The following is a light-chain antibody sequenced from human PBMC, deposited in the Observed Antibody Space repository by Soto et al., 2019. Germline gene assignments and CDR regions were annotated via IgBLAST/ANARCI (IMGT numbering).Light chain of an antibody. V-gene: IGKV1-13*02. CDR2: DAS. Sequence: AIQLTQAPSSLSGSVGDRVTFTCRAGQDIGTALAWYQQKSGTAPNLLIYDASNLESGVPSRFSGSGSGTHFTLTISSLQPEDLGTYYCQQFNSYPHTFGQGTKLEI. J-gene: IGKJ2*01. CDR3: QQFNSYPHT. CDR1: QDIGTA.